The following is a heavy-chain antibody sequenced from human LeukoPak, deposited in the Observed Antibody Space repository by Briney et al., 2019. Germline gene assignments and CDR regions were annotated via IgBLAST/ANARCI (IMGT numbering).Heavy chain of an antibody. J-gene: IGHJ3*01. Sequence: SETLSLTCTVPGASINSYSWTWIRQSPAKGLECIGYVYYNRATYYNPSLESRVTISVDTSKNHLSLEMTSVTAADTAIYYCARLGGQYSNAFDLWGQGTMVSVSS. CDR3: ARLGGQYSNAFDL. CDR1: GASINSYS. CDR2: VYYNRAT. V-gene: IGHV4-59*01. D-gene: IGHD2-15*01.